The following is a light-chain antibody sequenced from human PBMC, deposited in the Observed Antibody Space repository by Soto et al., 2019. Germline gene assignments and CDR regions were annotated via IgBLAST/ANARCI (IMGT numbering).Light chain of an antibody. J-gene: IGKJ4*01. CDR2: GSS. CDR1: GNVGTN. CDR3: QQYHNWGLS. V-gene: IGKV3D-15*01. Sequence: MVMTQSPAALSVSPGERVTLSCGASGNVGTNLAWYQQRPGQPPKLLIYGSSTRATGISATFSGSGSGTEFTLTISSMKSEESAVYYCQQYHNWGLSFGGGTKVEIK.